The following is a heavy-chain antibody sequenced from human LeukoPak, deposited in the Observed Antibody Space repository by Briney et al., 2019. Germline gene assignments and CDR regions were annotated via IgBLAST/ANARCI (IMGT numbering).Heavy chain of an antibody. CDR1: GFTFKNAW. D-gene: IGHD1-26*01. V-gene: IGHV3-15*01. CDR2: IKSNTDGGTA. J-gene: IGHJ4*02. Sequence: GGSLRLSCAASGFTFKNAWMSWVRQAPGKGLEWVGRIKSNTDGGTADYAAPVKGRFTISRDDSKNTLYVQMNSLKTEDTAVYYCSTDLRWEFPSGGYWGQGTLLTVSS. CDR3: STDLRWEFPSGGY.